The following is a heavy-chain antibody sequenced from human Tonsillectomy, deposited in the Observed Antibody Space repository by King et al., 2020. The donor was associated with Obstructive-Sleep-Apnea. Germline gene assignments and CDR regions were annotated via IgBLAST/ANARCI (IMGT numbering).Heavy chain of an antibody. V-gene: IGHV3-73*01. CDR1: GFTFDDSH. CDR2: IRSRRDNYAT. CDR3: SRQTDSCHDY. Sequence: VQLVESGGGLVQPGGSLKLYCAASGFTFDDSHMHWVRQAPGKGLEWIGHIRSRRDNYATAYAASVNGRFSISRDHTKSTAYLQMNSLTTEDTAVYYCSRQTDSCHDYWGQGTRVTVSS. D-gene: IGHD2-2*01. J-gene: IGHJ4*02.